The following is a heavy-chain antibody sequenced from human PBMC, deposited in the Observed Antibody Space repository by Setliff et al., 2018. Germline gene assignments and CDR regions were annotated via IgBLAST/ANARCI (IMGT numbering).Heavy chain of an antibody. CDR1: YYSISSGYY. Sequence: ASETLSLTCAVSYYSISSGYYWGWIRQPPGKGLEWIGSMYHSGSTYYSPSLESRVTISVDMSKNHLSLKLSSVTAADTAVYYCRLWSHDYHNDYWGQGTVVTVSS. V-gene: IGHV4-38-2*01. CDR3: RLWSHDYHNDY. D-gene: IGHD3-16*01. J-gene: IGHJ4*02. CDR2: MYHSGST.